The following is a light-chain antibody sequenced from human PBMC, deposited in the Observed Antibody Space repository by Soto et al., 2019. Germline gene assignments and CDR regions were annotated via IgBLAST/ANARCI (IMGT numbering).Light chain of an antibody. J-gene: IGKJ1*01. CDR2: GAS. CDR3: QQYGSLPWT. CDR1: QSVSSSY. Sequence: EIVLTQSPGTLSLSPGERATLSCRASQSVSSSYLAWYQQKPGQAPRPLIYGASSRAIGIPDRFSGSGSGTDFTLTISRLEPEDFAVYYCQQYGSLPWTFGQGTKVEIK. V-gene: IGKV3-20*01.